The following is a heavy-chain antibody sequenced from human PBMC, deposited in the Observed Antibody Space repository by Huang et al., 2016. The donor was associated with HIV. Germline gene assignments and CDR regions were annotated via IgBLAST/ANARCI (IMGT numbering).Heavy chain of an antibody. V-gene: IGHV4-59*01. J-gene: IGHJ4*02. CDR2: VSYTGSN. Sequence: QVRLQESGPGLVRPSETLSLTCNVSGAPINKYYWNWIRQSPGKGLECVGFVSYTGSNNYNPSLKSRATILQDTSKNQCSLKLTSVTAADTAVYYCARAFPSGALDSWGQGTLVTVSS. CDR1: GAPINKYY. CDR3: ARAFPSGALDS.